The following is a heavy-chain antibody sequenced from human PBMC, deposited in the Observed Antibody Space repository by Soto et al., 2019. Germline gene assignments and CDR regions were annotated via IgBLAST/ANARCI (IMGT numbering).Heavy chain of an antibody. V-gene: IGHV3-21*01. J-gene: IGHJ4*02. CDR1: GFTFSTYS. CDR2: ISSTSTFT. Sequence: VGSLRLSCAASGFTFSTYSMNWVRQSPGKGLEWVASISSTSTFTFYADSVKGRFTISRDNAKNSVFLQIHSLRAEDTAVYYCARETRDDYYFDLWGQGTQVTVSS. CDR3: ARETRDDYYFDL. D-gene: IGHD1-1*01.